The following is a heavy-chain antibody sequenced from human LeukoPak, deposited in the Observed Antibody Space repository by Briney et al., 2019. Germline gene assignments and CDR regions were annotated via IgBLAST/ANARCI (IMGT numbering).Heavy chain of an antibody. CDR1: GFTFHDYA. J-gene: IGHJ4*02. CDR3: AKGQTIITMPPFDY. D-gene: IGHD3-3*01. CDR2: IRWNSGNI. Sequence: GRSLRLSCAASGFTFHDYAMHWNRQAPAQGLEWVSRIRWNSGNIVYADSVKGRFAISRDNANKSLYLHMDSLRAEDMALYDCAKGQTIITMPPFDYWGQGTLVTVSS. V-gene: IGHV3-9*03.